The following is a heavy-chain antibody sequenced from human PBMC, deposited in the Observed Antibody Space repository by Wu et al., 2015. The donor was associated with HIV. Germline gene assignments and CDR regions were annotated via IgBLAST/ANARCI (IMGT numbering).Heavy chain of an antibody. V-gene: IGHV1-69*13. CDR1: GGTFSSNY. J-gene: IGHJ4*02. CDR3: ASVPRSGRGGSFEY. CDR2: INPTLGTV. D-gene: IGHD2-2*01. Sequence: QVQLVQSGAEVKKLGSSVKVSCKASGGTFSSNYITWVRQAPGQGLEWMGRINPTLGTVMNAQKFQDRVTITADESTSTAYMELSSLRSEDTAVYYCASVPRSGRGGSFEYWGQGTLVTVSS.